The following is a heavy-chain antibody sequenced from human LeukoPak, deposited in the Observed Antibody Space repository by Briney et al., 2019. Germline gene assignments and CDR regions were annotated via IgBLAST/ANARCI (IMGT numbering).Heavy chain of an antibody. CDR3: AKSATRWGAYFDY. CDR2: ISSSSSYI. CDR1: GFTFSSYS. V-gene: IGHV3-21*01. D-gene: IGHD3-16*01. Sequence: GGSLRLSCAASGFTFSSYSMNWVRQAPGKGLEWVSSISSSSSYIYYADSVKGRFTISRDNSKNTLYLQMNSLRAEDTAVYYCAKSATRWGAYFDYWGQGTLVTVSS. J-gene: IGHJ4*02.